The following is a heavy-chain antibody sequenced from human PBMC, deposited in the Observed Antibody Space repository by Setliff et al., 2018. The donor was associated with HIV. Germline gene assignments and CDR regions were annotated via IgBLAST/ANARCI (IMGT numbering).Heavy chain of an antibody. Sequence: PSETLSLTCALYGGSFSDYYWSWIRQPPGMGLEWIGEVNRGRRTNYNSSLKSRVTISIDTSRNQFSLTVSSVTAADTAVYYCAREGSRGVWGQGTTVTVSS. CDR2: VNRGRRT. CDR1: GGSFSDYY. V-gene: IGHV4-34*01. J-gene: IGHJ6*02. D-gene: IGHD3-10*01. CDR3: AREGSRGV.